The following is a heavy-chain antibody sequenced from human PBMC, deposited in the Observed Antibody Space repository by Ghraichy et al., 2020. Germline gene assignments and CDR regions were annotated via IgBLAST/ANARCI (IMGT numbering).Heavy chain of an antibody. CDR1: GDSVSSNSAA. Sequence: TLSLTCAISGDSVSSNSAAWNWIRQSPSRGLEWLGRTYYRSKWYNDYAVSVKSRITINPDTSKNQFSLQLNSVTPEDTAVYYCARDRYDYVWGSYRRYYYYGMDVWGQGTTVTVSS. CDR3: ARDRYDYVWGSYRRYYYYGMDV. CDR2: TYYRSKWYN. V-gene: IGHV6-1*01. J-gene: IGHJ6*02. D-gene: IGHD3-16*02.